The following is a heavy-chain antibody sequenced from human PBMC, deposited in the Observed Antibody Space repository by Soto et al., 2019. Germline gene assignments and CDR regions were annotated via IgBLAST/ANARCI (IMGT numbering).Heavy chain of an antibody. V-gene: IGHV5-10-1*01. Sequence: GESLKISCKGSGYSFAGYWITWVRQKPGKGLEWMGRIDPSDSQTYYSPSFRGHVTISITKSITTVFLQWSSLRASDTAMYYCARQIYDSDTGPNFQYYFDSWGQGTPVTVSS. CDR2: IDPSDSQT. D-gene: IGHD3-22*01. CDR3: ARQIYDSDTGPNFQYYFDS. CDR1: GYSFAGYW. J-gene: IGHJ4*02.